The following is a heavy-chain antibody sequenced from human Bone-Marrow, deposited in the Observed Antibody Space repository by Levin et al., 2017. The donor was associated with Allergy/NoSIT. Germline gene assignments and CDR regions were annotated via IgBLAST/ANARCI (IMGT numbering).Heavy chain of an antibody. D-gene: IGHD3-9*01. V-gene: IGHV3-11*01. J-gene: IGHJ4*02. CDR1: GFTFSDYY. CDR2: ISSSGSSV. CDR3: ARGLKYYDILTYFEY. Sequence: GESLKISCAASGFTFSDYYMTWIRQAPGKGLEWVSHISSSGSSVSYADSVQGRFIISRDNAKNSLFLQMDSLRAEDTGVYYCARGLKYYDILTYFEYWGQGTLVTVSS.